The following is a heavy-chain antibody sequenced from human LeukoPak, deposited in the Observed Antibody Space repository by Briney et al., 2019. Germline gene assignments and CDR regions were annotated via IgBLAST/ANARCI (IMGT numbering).Heavy chain of an antibody. J-gene: IGHJ4*02. CDR1: GYSFTDYW. V-gene: IGHV5-51*01. D-gene: IGHD1-26*01. Sequence: GESLKISSKGSGYSFTDYWIGWVRQMPGKGLEWMGIIYPGDSDTKYSPSFQGQVTMSADKSSSTAYLEWSSLKASDTAMYYCAIRYSGSYKDYWGQGTLVTVSS. CDR2: IYPGDSDT. CDR3: AIRYSGSYKDY.